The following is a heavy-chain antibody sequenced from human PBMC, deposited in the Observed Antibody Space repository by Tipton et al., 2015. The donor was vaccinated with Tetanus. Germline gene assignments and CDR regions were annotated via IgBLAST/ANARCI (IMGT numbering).Heavy chain of an antibody. CDR2: IYYSGST. V-gene: IGHV4-61*08. Sequence: TLSLTCTVSGGSISSGGYYWSWIRQHPGKGLEWIGYIYYSGSTNYNPSLKSRVTISVDTSKNQFSLKLSSVTAADTAVYYCASIGGYYDSSRYYFDYWGQGTLVTVSS. CDR3: ASIGGYYDSSRYYFDY. D-gene: IGHD3-22*01. CDR1: GGSISSGGYY. J-gene: IGHJ4*02.